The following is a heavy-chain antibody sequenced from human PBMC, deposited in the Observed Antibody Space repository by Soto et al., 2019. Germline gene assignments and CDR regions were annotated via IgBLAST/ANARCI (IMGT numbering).Heavy chain of an antibody. CDR2: TYYRSKWYN. J-gene: IGHJ4*02. V-gene: IGHV6-1*01. Sequence: PSRSLSLTCDISGDSVSSNRAAWNWIRQSPSRGLEWLGRTYYRSKWYNDYAVSVKSRITINPDTSKNQFSLQLNSVTPEDTAVYYCAREPLRRRLGYSGYEYFDDWGQGTLVTVSS. CDR3: AREPLRRRLGYSGYEYFDD. CDR1: GDSVSSNRAA. D-gene: IGHD5-12*01.